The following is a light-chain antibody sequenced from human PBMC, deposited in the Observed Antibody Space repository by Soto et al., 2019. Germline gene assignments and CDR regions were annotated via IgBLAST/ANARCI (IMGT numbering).Light chain of an antibody. CDR3: QQYGSSLLT. V-gene: IGKV3-20*01. J-gene: IGKJ4*01. CDR2: ATS. Sequence: EIEITQSPATLSLSPGESATLSCRASQSITNYVGWYQQKPGQAPRLLIYATSNRATGIPARFSGCGSGTDFSLTISRLEPEDSAVYYCQQYGSSLLTFGGGTKVDIK. CDR1: QSITNY.